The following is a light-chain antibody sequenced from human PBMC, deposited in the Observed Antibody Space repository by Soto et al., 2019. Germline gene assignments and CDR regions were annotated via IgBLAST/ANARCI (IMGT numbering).Light chain of an antibody. J-gene: IGKJ2*01. V-gene: IGKV1-9*01. CDR1: QGISSY. Sequence: DIQLTQSPSFLSASVGDRVTITCRASQGISSYLAWYHKKPAKAPKLLIYAASTLQSGVPSRFSGSGSGTEFTLTISSLQPEDFATYYCQQLNSYPPYTFGQGTKLEIK. CDR3: QQLNSYPPYT. CDR2: AAS.